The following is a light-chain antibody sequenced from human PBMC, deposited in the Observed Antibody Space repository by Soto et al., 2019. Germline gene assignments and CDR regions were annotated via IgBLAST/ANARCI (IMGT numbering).Light chain of an antibody. CDR2: AAS. V-gene: IGKV1-39*01. CDR3: QQLHTYPYT. CDR1: QFISTY. J-gene: IGKJ2*01. Sequence: DIQMTQSPSSLSASVGDRVTITCRTSQFISTYLHWYQQKPGKAPNLLIYAASKLHSGVPSRFSGSGSGTDFTLIISSLQPEDFATFYCQQLHTYPYTFGQGTRLDI.